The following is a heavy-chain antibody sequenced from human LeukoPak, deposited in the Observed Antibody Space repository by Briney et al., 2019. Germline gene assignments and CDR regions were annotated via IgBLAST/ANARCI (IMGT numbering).Heavy chain of an antibody. CDR3: TTQKVRAAAATRAKRTWYYYMDV. J-gene: IGHJ6*03. CDR1: GFTFSNAW. Sequence: GGSLRLSCAASGFTFSNAWMSWVRQAPGKGLEWVGRIKSKTDGGTTDYAAPVKGRFTISRDDSKNTLYLQMNSLKTEDTAVYYCTTQKVRAAAATRAKRTWYYYMDVWGKGTTVTVSS. V-gene: IGHV3-15*01. CDR2: IKSKTDGGTT. D-gene: IGHD6-13*01.